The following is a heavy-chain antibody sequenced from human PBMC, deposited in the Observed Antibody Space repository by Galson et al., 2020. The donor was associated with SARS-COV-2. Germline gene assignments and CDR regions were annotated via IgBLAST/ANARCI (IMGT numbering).Heavy chain of an antibody. V-gene: IGHV4-59*08. CDR2: IHYRGGT. CDR3: ARRQTAASSYNWLDL. D-gene: IGHD6-13*01. J-gene: IGHJ5*02. Sequence: SETLSLTCSVSGGTIRGYSWSWIRQPPGKGLEWIGYIHYRGGTNYNPSLRSRVTISLDTSKNQFSLNLSSVTAADTAVYFCARRQTAASSYNWLDLWGQGTLVIVSS. CDR1: GGTIRGYS.